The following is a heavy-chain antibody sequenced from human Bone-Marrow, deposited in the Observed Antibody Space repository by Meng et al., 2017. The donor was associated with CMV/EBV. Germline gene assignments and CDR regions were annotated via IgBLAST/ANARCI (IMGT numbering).Heavy chain of an antibody. CDR3: SREEINCGCDCHVY. CDR2: ISTSGSTI. D-gene: IGHD2-21*01. V-gene: IGHV3-48*03. J-gene: IGHJ4*02. CDR1: GFTFANYE. Sequence: GGSLRLSCTASGFTFANYEMNWVRQAPGKGLEWIAYISTSGSTIFYADSVKGRFIISRDDAENSLYPQMNTLTDDDTALYCCSREEINCGCDCHVYWGQGTLVTVSS.